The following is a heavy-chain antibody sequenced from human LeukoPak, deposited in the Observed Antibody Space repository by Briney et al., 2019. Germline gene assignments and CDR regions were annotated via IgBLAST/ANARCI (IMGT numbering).Heavy chain of an antibody. Sequence: SQTLSLTCTVSGGSISSYYWSWIRQPPGKGLEWIGYIYYSGSTNYNPSLKSRVTISVDTSKNQFSLKLSSVTAADTAVYYCARDKYCSGGSCYPPGYYYGMDVWGQGTTVTVSS. V-gene: IGHV4-59*01. CDR1: GGSISSYY. J-gene: IGHJ6*02. D-gene: IGHD2-15*01. CDR2: IYYSGST. CDR3: ARDKYCSGGSCYPPGYYYGMDV.